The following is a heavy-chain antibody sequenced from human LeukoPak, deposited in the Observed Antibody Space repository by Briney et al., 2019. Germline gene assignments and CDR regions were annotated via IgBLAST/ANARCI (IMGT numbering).Heavy chain of an antibody. CDR1: GGSISSHY. D-gene: IGHD6-19*01. CDR3: ARLAVAGDYDHFYFYMDV. J-gene: IGHJ6*03. V-gene: IGHV4-59*11. Sequence: SETLSLTCSVSGGSISSHYWTWMRQPPGKGLERIGYISYSGITNYNPSLKSRVSISVDTSMNQLSLKVNSVTTADTAVYYCARLAVAGDYDHFYFYMDVWGKGTTVTVSS. CDR2: ISYSGIT.